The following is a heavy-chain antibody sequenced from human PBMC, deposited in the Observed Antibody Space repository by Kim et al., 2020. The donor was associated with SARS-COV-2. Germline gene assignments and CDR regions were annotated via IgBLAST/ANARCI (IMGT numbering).Heavy chain of an antibody. V-gene: IGHV4-31*03. CDR2: IYYSGST. CDR1: GGSISSGGYY. CDR3: ARYITDPNRPKFDY. J-gene: IGHJ4*02. D-gene: IGHD3-10*01. Sequence: SETLSLTCTVSGGSISSGGYYWSWIRQHPGKGLEWIGYIYYSGSTYYNPSLKSRVTISVDTSKNQFSLKLSSVTAADTAVYYCARYITDPNRPKFDYWGQGTLVTVSS.